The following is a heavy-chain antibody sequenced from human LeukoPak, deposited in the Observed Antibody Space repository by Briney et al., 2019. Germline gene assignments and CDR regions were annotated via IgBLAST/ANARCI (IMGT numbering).Heavy chain of an antibody. D-gene: IGHD2-15*01. J-gene: IGHJ6*03. CDR1: GFTFSSYS. Sequence: GGSLRLSCAASGFTFSSYSMNWVRQAPGEGLEWVSSISSSSSYIYYADSVKGRFTISRDNAKNSLYLQMNSLRAEDTAVYYCARDHGDCSGGSCYYYYYYYMDVWGKGTTVTASS. CDR2: ISSSSSYI. CDR3: ARDHGDCSGGSCYYYYYYYMDV. V-gene: IGHV3-21*01.